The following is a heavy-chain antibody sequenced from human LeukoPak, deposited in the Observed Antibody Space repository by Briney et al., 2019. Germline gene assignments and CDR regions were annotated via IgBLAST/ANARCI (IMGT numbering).Heavy chain of an antibody. CDR1: GFTFSSYA. CDR3: ALGKNFGYHYFDF. Sequence: PGGSLRLSCAASGFTFSSYAMTWVRQAPGKGLEWVSVISGSGGSTDYADSVKGRFTISRDYSKNTLFLQMSSLRPEDTAVYYCALGKNFGYHYFDFWGQGALVTVSS. CDR2: ISGSGGST. J-gene: IGHJ4*02. V-gene: IGHV3-23*01. D-gene: IGHD2-2*03.